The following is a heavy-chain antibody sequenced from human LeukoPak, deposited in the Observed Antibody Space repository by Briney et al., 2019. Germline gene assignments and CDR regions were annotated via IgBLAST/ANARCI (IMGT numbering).Heavy chain of an antibody. J-gene: IGHJ4*02. CDR2: IYYSGST. V-gene: IGHV4-39*01. CDR3: ARQSQRDGLDY. Sequence: SETLSLTCSVSGGSISSSSHFWRWIRQPPGKGLEWIGTIYYSGSTYYNPSLKSRVTISVDTSKNQFSLKLSSVTAADTAVYHCARQSQRDGLDYWGQGTLVTVSS. D-gene: IGHD5-24*01. CDR1: GGSISSSSHF.